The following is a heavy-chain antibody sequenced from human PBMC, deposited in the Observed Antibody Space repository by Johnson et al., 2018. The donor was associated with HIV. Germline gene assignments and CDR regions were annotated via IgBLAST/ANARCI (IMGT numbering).Heavy chain of an antibody. CDR1: GFSFSSYT. CDR3: ARDMKGQPVRSDGAFDI. D-gene: IGHD6-6*01. CDR2: ISYDGSNK. V-gene: IGHV3-30-3*01. Sequence: QVQLVESGGGVVQPGGSLRLSCVASGFSFSSYTMHWVRQAPGKGLEWVAVISYDGSNKYYADSVKGRFTISRDNSKITLYLQMSSLRAEDTAVDYCARDMKGQPVRSDGAFDIWGQGTMVTVSS. J-gene: IGHJ3*02.